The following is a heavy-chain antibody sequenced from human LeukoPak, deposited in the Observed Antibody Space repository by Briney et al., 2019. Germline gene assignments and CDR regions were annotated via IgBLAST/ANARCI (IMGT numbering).Heavy chain of an antibody. CDR3: AMCHGGTTVTTRRIGYFDY. D-gene: IGHD4-11*01. J-gene: IGHJ4*02. Sequence: GGSLRLSCAASGFTFSSYWMSWVRQAPGKGLEWVANIKQDGSEKYYVDSVKGRFTISRDNAKNSLYLQMNSLRAEDTAVYYCAMCHGGTTVTTRRIGYFDYWGQGTLVTVSS. CDR2: IKQDGSEK. V-gene: IGHV3-7*01. CDR1: GFTFSSYW.